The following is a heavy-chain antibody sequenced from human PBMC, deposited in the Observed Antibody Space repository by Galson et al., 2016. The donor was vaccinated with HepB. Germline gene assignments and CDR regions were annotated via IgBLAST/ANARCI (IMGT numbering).Heavy chain of an antibody. Sequence: SVKVSCKASAYSFTNFYIHWVRQAPGQGLEWMGIINTDGGSTSYEQKFQGRVTMTRDTSTSTVYLELSSLRSEDTGLYFCARWRYGYGADYWGQGSLVTVSS. CDR3: ARWRYGYGADY. CDR1: AYSFTNFY. J-gene: IGHJ4*02. V-gene: IGHV1-46*01. CDR2: INTDGGST. D-gene: IGHD3-16*02.